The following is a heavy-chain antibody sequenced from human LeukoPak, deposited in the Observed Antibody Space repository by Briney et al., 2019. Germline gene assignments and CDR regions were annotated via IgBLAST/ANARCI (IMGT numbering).Heavy chain of an antibody. D-gene: IGHD2-2*01. CDR2: ISAYNGNT. J-gene: IGHJ6*02. V-gene: IGHV1-18*01. CDR1: GYTFTSYD. CDR3: ARDRYCSSTSCYYYGMDV. Sequence: GASVKVSCKASGYTFTSYDINWVRQAPGQGLEWMGWISAYNGNTNYAQKLQGRVTMTTDTSTSTAYMELRSLRSDDTAVYYCARDRYCSSTSCYYYGMDVWGQGTTVTVSS.